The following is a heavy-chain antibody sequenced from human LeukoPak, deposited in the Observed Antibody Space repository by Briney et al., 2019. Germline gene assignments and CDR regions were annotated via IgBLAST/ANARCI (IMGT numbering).Heavy chain of an antibody. CDR3: AGHHPRNTVDF. J-gene: IGHJ4*02. CDR1: GGSISNYY. Sequence: PSETLSLTCTVSGGSISNYYWSWIRQPPGKGLEWIGYISHSGSTDYSPSLKSRVTISLDTSKNQFSLKLSSVTAADTAVYYCAGHHPRNTVDFWGQGTLVTVSS. V-gene: IGHV4-59*08. CDR2: ISHSGST. D-gene: IGHD2/OR15-2a*01.